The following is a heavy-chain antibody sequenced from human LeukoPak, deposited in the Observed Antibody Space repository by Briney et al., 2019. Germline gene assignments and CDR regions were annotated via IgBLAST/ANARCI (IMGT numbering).Heavy chain of an antibody. CDR2: ISGSGGVT. Sequence: PGGSLRLSCAASGFTFSSYAMSWVRQAPGKGLEWVSAISGSGGVTYYADSVKGRFTISRGDSNNTLYLQMNSLRAEDTAVYYCAKEDEKRYFDWLLYDYWGQGTLVTVSS. CDR1: GFTFSSYA. CDR3: AKEDEKRYFDWLLYDY. V-gene: IGHV3-23*01. J-gene: IGHJ4*02. D-gene: IGHD3-9*01.